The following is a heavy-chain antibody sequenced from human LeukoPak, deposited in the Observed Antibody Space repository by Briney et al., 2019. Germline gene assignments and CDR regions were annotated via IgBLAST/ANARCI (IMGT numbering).Heavy chain of an antibody. CDR1: GGSFSGYY. CDR2: INHSGST. Sequence: PSETLSLTCAVYGGSFSGYYWSWIRQPPGKGLEWIGEINHSGSTNYNPSLKSRVTISVDTSKNQYSLKLSSVTAADTAAYYCVRRPVGVTGACDIWGQGTMVTVSS. J-gene: IGHJ3*02. D-gene: IGHD1-26*01. CDR3: VRRPVGVTGACDI. V-gene: IGHV4-34*01.